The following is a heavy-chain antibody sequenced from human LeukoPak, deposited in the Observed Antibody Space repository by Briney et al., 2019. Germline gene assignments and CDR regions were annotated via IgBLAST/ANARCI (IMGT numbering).Heavy chain of an antibody. V-gene: IGHV1-18*01. CDR2: ISAYNGNT. D-gene: IGHD4-23*01. J-gene: IGHJ5*02. CDR3: ASTTVVTPWFDP. CDR1: GYTFTSYG. Sequence: ASVKVSCKASGYTFTSYGISWVRQAPGQGLEWMGWISAYNGNTNYAQKLQGRVTMTTDTSTGTAYMELRSLRSEDTAVYYCASTTVVTPWFDPWGQGTLVTVSS.